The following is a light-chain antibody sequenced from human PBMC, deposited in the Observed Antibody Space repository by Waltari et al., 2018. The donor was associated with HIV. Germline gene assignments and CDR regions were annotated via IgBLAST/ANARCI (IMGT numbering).Light chain of an antibody. CDR3: SSYTSTYV. CDR1: SRDGGGYNY. CDR2: DVS. J-gene: IGLJ1*01. Sequence: QSALTQPASVSGSTGQSITISCTGTSRDGGGYNYFSWDQQHPGKAPKLMIYDVSNRPSGVSNRFSGTKSGNTASLTISGLQAEDEADYYCSSYTSTYVFGTGTKVTVL. V-gene: IGLV2-14*01.